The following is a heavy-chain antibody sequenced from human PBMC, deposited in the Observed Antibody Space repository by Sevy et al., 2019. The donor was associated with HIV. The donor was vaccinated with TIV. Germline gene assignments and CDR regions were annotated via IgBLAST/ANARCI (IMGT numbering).Heavy chain of an antibody. V-gene: IGHV3-21*01. CDR3: ARDYSSYRGYSSSSEAFDI. J-gene: IGHJ3*02. Sequence: GGSLRLSCAASGFTFSSYSMNWVRQAPGKGLEWVSSISSSSSYIYYADSVKGRFTISRDNAKNSLYLQMNSLRAEDTAVYYCARDYSSYRGYSSSSEAFDIWGQGTMVTVSS. CDR1: GFTFSSYS. CDR2: ISSSSSYI. D-gene: IGHD6-6*01.